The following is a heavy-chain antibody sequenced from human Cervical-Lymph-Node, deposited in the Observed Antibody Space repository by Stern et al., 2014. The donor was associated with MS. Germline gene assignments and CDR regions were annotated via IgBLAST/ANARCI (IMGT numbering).Heavy chain of an antibody. CDR2: INPNTGGT. Sequence: VHLAESGAEVKKPGASVKVSCKTSGYIFTGYYIHWVRQAPGQGLEWMARINPNTGGTKYAKKFQGRVTMSRDTSISKAYVELSSLTSDGTAVYYCARDQRGITIFGVVTDYYYLGMDVWGQGTTVTVSS. D-gene: IGHD3-3*01. J-gene: IGHJ6*02. CDR3: ARDQRGITIFGVVTDYYYLGMDV. V-gene: IGHV1-2*06. CDR1: GYIFTGYY.